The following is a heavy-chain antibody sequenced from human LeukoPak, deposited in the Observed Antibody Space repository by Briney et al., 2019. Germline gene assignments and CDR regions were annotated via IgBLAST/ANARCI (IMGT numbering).Heavy chain of an antibody. CDR2: ISSSGSTI. Sequence: GGSLRLSCAASGFTFSDYYMSWIRQASGKGLEWVSYISSSGSTIYYADSVKGRFTISRDNAKNSLYLQMNSLRAEDTAVYYCARDLTAFWSGYPYYWGQGTLVTVSS. V-gene: IGHV3-11*04. CDR1: GFTFSDYY. CDR3: ARDLTAFWSGYPYY. D-gene: IGHD3-3*01. J-gene: IGHJ4*02.